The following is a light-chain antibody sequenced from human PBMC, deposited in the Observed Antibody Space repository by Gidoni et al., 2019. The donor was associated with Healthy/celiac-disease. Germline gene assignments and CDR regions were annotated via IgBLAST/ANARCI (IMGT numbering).Light chain of an antibody. CDR3: LQDYNYPPT. Sequence: AIQMTQSPSSLSASVGDRVTITCRASQGIRNDLGWYQQKPWKATKLLIYAASILQSGVPSRFSGSGSGTDFTLTISSLQPEDFATYYCLQDYNYPPTFGQGTKVEIK. J-gene: IGKJ1*01. CDR2: AAS. V-gene: IGKV1-6*01. CDR1: QGIRND.